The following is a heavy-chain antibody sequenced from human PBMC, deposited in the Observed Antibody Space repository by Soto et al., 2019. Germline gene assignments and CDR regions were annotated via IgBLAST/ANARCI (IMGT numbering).Heavy chain of an antibody. J-gene: IGHJ4*02. CDR1: GFSFSSHW. CDR3: VREDGFDQ. V-gene: IGHV3-74*01. Sequence: EVQLVESGGGLVQPGGSLRLSCVASGFSFSSHWMHWVRQDPGKGLVWVSRINGGGTYATYEDAVKGRFTISRDNAKNTLNLKMNSLRVEDTAVYYCVREDGFDQWGQGTLVTVSS. CDR2: INGGGTYA.